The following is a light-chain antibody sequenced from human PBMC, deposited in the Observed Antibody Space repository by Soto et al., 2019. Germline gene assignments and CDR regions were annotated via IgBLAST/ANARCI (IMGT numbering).Light chain of an antibody. CDR1: QSISSW. Sequence: DIQMTQSPSTLSASVGDIVTITCRASQSISSWLAWYQQKPGKAPKLLIYDASSLESGVSSRFSGSGSGTEFTLTISSLQPDDFATYYCQQYNSYPWTCGQGTKGDIK. CDR3: QQYNSYPWT. CDR2: DAS. V-gene: IGKV1-5*01. J-gene: IGKJ1*01.